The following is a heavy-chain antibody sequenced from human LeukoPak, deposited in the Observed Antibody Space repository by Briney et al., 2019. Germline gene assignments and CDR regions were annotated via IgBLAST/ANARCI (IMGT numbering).Heavy chain of an antibody. V-gene: IGHV3-30*02. CDR3: AKDQGDDFWSGYYKV. J-gene: IGHJ4*02. CDR2: IRYDGSNK. D-gene: IGHD3-3*01. Sequence: GGSLRLSCTASGFTFSSYSVNWVRQAPGKGLEWVAFIRYDGSNKYYADSVKGRFTISRDNSKNTLYLQMDSLRAEDTAVYYCAKDQGDDFWSGYYKVWGQGTLVTVSS. CDR1: GFTFSSYS.